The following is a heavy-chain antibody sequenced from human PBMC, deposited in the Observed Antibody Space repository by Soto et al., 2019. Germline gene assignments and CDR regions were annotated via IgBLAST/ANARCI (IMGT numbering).Heavy chain of an antibody. Sequence: ASVKVSCKASGYTFTSYYMHWVRQAPGQGLEWMGIINPSGGSTSYAQKFQGRVTMTRDTSTSTVYMELSSLRSEDTAVYYCARDSAVTTSRRVPFDYWGQGTLVTVSS. J-gene: IGHJ4*02. CDR3: ARDSAVTTSRRVPFDY. V-gene: IGHV1-46*03. D-gene: IGHD4-17*01. CDR1: GYTFTSYY. CDR2: INPSGGST.